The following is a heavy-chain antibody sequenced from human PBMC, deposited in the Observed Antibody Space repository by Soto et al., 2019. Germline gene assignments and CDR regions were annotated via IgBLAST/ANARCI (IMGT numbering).Heavy chain of an antibody. V-gene: IGHV4-31*03. CDR1: GGSISSGGYY. Sequence: QVQLQESGPGLVKPSQTLSLTCTVSGGSISSGGYYWSWIRQHPGKGLEWIGYIYYSGSTYYNPSLKGRVTISVDTSKNQFSLKLRSVTAADTAVYYCARASGYCSGGSCDRDYYYYYYMDVWGKGTTVTVSS. CDR3: ARASGYCSGGSCDRDYYYYYYMDV. CDR2: IYYSGST. D-gene: IGHD2-15*01. J-gene: IGHJ6*03.